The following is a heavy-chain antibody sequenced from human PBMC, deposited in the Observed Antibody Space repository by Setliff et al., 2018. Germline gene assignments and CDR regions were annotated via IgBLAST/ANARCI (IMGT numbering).Heavy chain of an antibody. J-gene: IGHJ4*02. CDR1: GGSFSGYY. D-gene: IGHD6-6*01. CDR2: INHSGST. V-gene: IGHV4-34*01. Sequence: SETLSLTCAVYGGSFSGYYWSWIRQPPGKGLEWIGEINHSGSTNYNPSLKSRVTISVDTSNYQFSLKVTSVPAADTGIYYCARGRNVAACLLDSWGQGARSPSPQ. CDR3: ARGRNVAACLLDS.